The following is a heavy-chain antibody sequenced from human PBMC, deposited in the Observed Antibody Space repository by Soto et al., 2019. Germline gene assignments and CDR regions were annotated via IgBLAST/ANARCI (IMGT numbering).Heavy chain of an antibody. CDR3: ARDDGRYCSSTSCYAFDY. CDR2: ISSSSSYI. D-gene: IGHD2-2*01. V-gene: IGHV3-21*01. CDR1: GFTFSSYS. Sequence: EVQLVESGGGLVKPGGSLRLSCAASGFTFSSYSMNWVRQAPGKGLEWVSSISSSSSYIYYADSVKGRFTISRDNAKNSLYLQMSSLRAEDTAVYYCARDDGRYCSSTSCYAFDYWGQGTLVTVSS. J-gene: IGHJ4*02.